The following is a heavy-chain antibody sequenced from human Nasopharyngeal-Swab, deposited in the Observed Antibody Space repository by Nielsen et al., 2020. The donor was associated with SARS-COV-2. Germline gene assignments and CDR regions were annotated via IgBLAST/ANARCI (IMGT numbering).Heavy chain of an antibody. CDR1: GFTFHDFA. D-gene: IGHD3-3*01. J-gene: IGHJ4*02. V-gene: IGHV3-43D*03. Sequence: GESLKISCAASGFTFHDFAMHWVRQARGKGLEWFSLITSDGDTTLYAYSVKGRFTISRDNSRNSLYLQMNILRLEDTAFYYCAKPTIFGAEIDYLGQGTLVTVSS. CDR2: ITSDGDTT. CDR3: AKPTIFGAEIDY.